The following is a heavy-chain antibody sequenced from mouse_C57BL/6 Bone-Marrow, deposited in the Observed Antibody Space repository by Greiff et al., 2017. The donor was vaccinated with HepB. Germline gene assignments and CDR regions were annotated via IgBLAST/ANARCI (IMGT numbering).Heavy chain of an antibody. J-gene: IGHJ3*01. CDR3: ARWGDYDAY. CDR1: GYSITSGYY. CDR2: ISYDGSN. V-gene: IGHV3-6*01. D-gene: IGHD2-4*01. Sequence: EVKVEESGPGLVKPSQSLSLTCSVTGYSITSGYYWNWIRQFPGNKLEWMGYISYDGSNNYNPSLKNRISITRDTSKNQFFLKLNSVTTEDTATYYCARWGDYDAYWGQGTLVTVSA.